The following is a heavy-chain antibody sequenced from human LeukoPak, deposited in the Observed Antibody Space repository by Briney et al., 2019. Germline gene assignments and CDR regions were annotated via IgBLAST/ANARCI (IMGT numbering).Heavy chain of an antibody. CDR1: GDTFSSYA. CDR2: NIPIFGTA. D-gene: IGHD3-22*01. Sequence: KVSCKASGDTFSSYAISWVLQAPGQGLERMRRNIPIFGTANYAQKFQGRVTITTDKSTSTAYIELSTLRSQDTAVYYCARHGASSGFIFDYWGQGTLVSVSS. J-gene: IGHJ4*02. CDR3: ARHGASSGFIFDY. V-gene: IGHV1-69*05.